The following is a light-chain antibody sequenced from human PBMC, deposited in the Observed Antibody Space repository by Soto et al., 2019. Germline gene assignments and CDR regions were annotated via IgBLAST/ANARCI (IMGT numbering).Light chain of an antibody. V-gene: IGLV2-8*01. CDR3: SSYAGSSNLV. J-gene: IGLJ3*02. CDR2: EVS. Sequence: QSALTQPPSASGSPGQSVTISCTGTSSDVGGYNYVSWYQQHPGKAPKLMIYEVSKRPSGVPDRFSGSKSGNTASLTVSGQQAEDEAYYYCSSYAGSSNLVFGGGTKLTVL. CDR1: SSDVGGYNY.